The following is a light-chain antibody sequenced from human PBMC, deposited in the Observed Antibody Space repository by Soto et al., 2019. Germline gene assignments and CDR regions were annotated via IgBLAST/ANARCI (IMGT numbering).Light chain of an antibody. Sequence: QSALTQPRSVSGSPGQSATISCTGTANDVGGHNYVSWYQQHHGEAPKLLIYDVTERPSGVPDRFSGSKSGNTASLTISGLQTEDEADYYCYSYAGTYTFVFGTGTKVTVL. CDR3: YSYAGTYTFV. V-gene: IGLV2-11*01. CDR1: ANDVGGHNY. J-gene: IGLJ1*01. CDR2: DVT.